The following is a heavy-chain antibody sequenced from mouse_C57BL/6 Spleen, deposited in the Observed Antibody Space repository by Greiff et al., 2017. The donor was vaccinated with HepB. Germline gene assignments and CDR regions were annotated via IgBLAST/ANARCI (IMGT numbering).Heavy chain of an antibody. J-gene: IGHJ3*01. CDR1: GYTFTDYE. CDR3: TRRDYDTLFAY. D-gene: IGHD2-4*01. V-gene: IGHV1-15*01. CDR2: IDPETGGT. Sequence: VKLMESGAELVRPGASVTLSCKASGYTFTDYEMHWVKQTPVHGLEWIGAIDPETGGTAYNQKFKGKAILTADKSSSTAYMELRSLTSEDSAVYYCTRRDYDTLFAYWGQGTLVTVSA.